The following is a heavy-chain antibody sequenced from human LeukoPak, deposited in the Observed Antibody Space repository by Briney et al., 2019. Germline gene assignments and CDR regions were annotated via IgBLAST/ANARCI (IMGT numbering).Heavy chain of an antibody. J-gene: IGHJ5*02. D-gene: IGHD6-19*01. CDR2: INAGNGNT. CDR3: ARTGYSSGWYLRWFDP. CDR1: GYTFTSYA. V-gene: IGHV1-3*01. Sequence: ASVKVSCKASGYTFTSYAMHWVRQAPGQRLEWMGWINAGNGNTKYSQKFQGRVTITRDTSASTAYMELSSLRSEDTAVYHCARTGYSSGWYLRWFDPWGQGTLVTVSS.